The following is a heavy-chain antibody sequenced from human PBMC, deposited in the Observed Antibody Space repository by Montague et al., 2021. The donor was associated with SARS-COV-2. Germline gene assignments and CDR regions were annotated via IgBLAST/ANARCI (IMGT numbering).Heavy chain of an antibody. V-gene: IGHV4-59*12. D-gene: IGHD3-3*01. CDR3: ARWGEYYDSPYYYYAMDV. J-gene: IGHJ6*02. Sequence: SETLSLTCTVSGGSMSPYYWSWIRQSPVKGLECIWYTSYSGSTDYNPSLKSRVTISIDTSKNQFSLKLSSVTAADTTVYYCARWGEYYDSPYYYYAMDVWGQGTTVTVSS. CDR1: GGSMSPYY. CDR2: TSYSGST.